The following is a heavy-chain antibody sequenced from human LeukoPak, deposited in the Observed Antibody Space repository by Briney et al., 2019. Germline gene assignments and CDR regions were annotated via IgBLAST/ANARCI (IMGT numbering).Heavy chain of an antibody. V-gene: IGHV3-30*02. D-gene: IGHD3-22*01. CDR1: GFTFSSYG. CDR3: AKVSTMIVVVRGPFDY. J-gene: IGHJ4*02. CDR2: IRYDGSNK. Sequence: GGSLRLSCAASGFTFSSYGMHWVRQAPGKGLEWVAFIRYDGSNKYYADSVKGRFTISRDNSKNTLYLQMNSLRAEDTAVYCCAKVSTMIVVVRGPFDYWGQGTLVTVSS.